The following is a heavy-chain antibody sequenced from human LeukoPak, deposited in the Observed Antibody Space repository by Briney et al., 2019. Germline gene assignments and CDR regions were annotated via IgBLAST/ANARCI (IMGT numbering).Heavy chain of an antibody. Sequence: GGSLRLSCAASGFTVGNNYMTWVRQAPGKGLEWVSLIYSGGTTEYADSVKGRFSISRDISKNTLSLQLSSLRAEDTAVYYCAGGTDFWSGYSFDSWGQGTLVTVSS. CDR2: IYSGGTT. J-gene: IGHJ4*02. V-gene: IGHV3-53*01. CDR3: AGGTDFWSGYSFDS. D-gene: IGHD3-3*01. CDR1: GFTVGNNY.